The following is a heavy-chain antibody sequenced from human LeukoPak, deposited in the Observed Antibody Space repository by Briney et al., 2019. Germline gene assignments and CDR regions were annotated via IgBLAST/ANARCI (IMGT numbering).Heavy chain of an antibody. CDR2: SSTNSDNA. J-gene: IGHJ4*02. V-gene: IGHV1-18*01. Sequence: GASVKVSCKASGYTFSNYGIHWVRQAPGQGLEWMGWSSTNSDNANYAQKFQGRVTMTTDTSTSTAYMELRSLRSDGTAVYYCARDGTSTDDYWGQGTAVTVSS. CDR3: ARDGTSTDDY. D-gene: IGHD1-7*01. CDR1: GYTFSNYG.